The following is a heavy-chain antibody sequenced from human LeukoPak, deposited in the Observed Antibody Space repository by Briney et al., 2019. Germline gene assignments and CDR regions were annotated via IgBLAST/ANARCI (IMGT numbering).Heavy chain of an antibody. V-gene: IGHV3-48*01. Sequence: PGGSLRLSCAASGFTFSSYSMNWVRQAPGKGLEWVSYISSSSSTIYYADSVKGRFTISRDNAKNSLYLQMNSLRAEDTAVYYCARGGGAVAVVDAFDIWGQGTMVTVSS. CDR2: ISSSSSTI. CDR1: GFTFSSYS. CDR3: ARGGGAVAVVDAFDI. J-gene: IGHJ3*02. D-gene: IGHD6-19*01.